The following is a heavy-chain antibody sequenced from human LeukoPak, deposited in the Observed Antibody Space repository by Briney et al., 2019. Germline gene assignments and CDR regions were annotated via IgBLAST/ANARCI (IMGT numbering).Heavy chain of an antibody. V-gene: IGHV3-53*01. CDR1: GFTVSSSY. D-gene: IGHD2-21*01. CDR3: ARPGFAGYFDY. Sequence: QSGGSLRLSCAASGFTVSSSYMNWVRQAPGKGLEWVSIINSGGNTYYADSVKGRFTISRDNSKNTLYLQMNNLRAEDTAIYYCARPGFAGYFDYWGQGTLVTVSS. CDR2: INSGGNT. J-gene: IGHJ4*02.